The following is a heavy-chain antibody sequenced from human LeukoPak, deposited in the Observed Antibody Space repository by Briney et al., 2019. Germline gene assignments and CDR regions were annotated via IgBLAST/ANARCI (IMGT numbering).Heavy chain of an antibody. Sequence: GGSLRLSCAASGFTFSRYWMHWVRQGPGKGLVWVSRINEDGSSTSYAESVRGRFTISRDNAKNTLYLQMNSLRAEDAAVYYCTTDTFGARDSWGQGTLVTVSS. V-gene: IGHV3-74*01. CDR2: INEDGSST. CDR3: TTDTFGARDS. CDR1: GFTFSRYW. J-gene: IGHJ4*02. D-gene: IGHD3-10*01.